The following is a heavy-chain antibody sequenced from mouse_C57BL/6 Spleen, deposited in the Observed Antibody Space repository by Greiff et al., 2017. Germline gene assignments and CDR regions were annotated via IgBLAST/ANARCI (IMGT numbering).Heavy chain of an antibody. J-gene: IGHJ2*01. CDR2: INPNNGGT. V-gene: IGHV1-22*01. CDR1: GYTFTDYN. Sequence: EVQGVESGPELVKPGASVKMSCKASGYTFTDYNMHWVKQSHGKSLEWIGYINPNNGGTSYNQKFKGKATLTVNKSSSTAYMELRSLTSEDSAVYYCARAKLGPFDYWGQGTTLTVSS. D-gene: IGHD4-1*01. CDR3: ARAKLGPFDY.